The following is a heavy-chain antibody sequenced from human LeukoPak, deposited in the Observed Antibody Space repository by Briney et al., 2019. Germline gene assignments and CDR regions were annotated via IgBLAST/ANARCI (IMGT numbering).Heavy chain of an antibody. CDR1: GFTFSSYS. V-gene: IGHV3-21*05. J-gene: IGHJ6*03. CDR3: ARVGYCSSTSCSIYYYYYMDV. D-gene: IGHD2-2*03. CDR2: ISSSSSYI. Sequence: GGSLRLSCAASGFTFSSYSMNWVRQAPGKGLEWVSYISSSSSYIYYADSVKGRFTISRDNAKNSLYLQMNSLRAEDTAVYYCARVGYCSSTSCSIYYYYYMDVWGKGTTVTVSS.